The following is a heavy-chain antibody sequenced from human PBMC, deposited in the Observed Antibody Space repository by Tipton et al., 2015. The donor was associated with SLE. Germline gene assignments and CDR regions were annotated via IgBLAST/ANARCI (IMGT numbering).Heavy chain of an antibody. V-gene: IGHV4-59*08. CDR3: ARLVPPYCSGTSCYSYFDL. CDR1: GGSISHYH. Sequence: TLSLTCTISGGSISHYHWGWIRQPPGKGLEWIGDIYYTGSTNYNPSLKSRVTISVDTSKNQFSLKLSSVTAADTAVYYCARLVPPYCSGTSCYSYFDLWGRGTLVTVS. D-gene: IGHD2-2*02. CDR2: IYYTGST. J-gene: IGHJ2*01.